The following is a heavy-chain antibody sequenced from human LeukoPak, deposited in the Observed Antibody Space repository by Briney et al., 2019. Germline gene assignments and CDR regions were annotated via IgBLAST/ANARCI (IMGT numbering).Heavy chain of an antibody. CDR3: AREPTTYGSGSSFDY. D-gene: IGHD3-10*01. CDR1: GFTFSNYA. J-gene: IGHJ4*02. Sequence: GGSLKLSCAASGFTFSNYAVHWVRQAPGKGLEYVSAISTTGGNTYYANSVKGRFTISRDNSKNTLFLQMGSLRAEDMAVYYCAREPTTYGSGSSFDYWGQGSLVTVSS. V-gene: IGHV3-64*01. CDR2: ISTTGGNT.